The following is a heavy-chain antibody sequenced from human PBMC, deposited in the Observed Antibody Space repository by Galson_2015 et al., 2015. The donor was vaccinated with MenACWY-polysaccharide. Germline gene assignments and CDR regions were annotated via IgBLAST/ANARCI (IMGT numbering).Heavy chain of an antibody. D-gene: IGHD1-26*01. CDR1: GYSISSGYY. CDR2: TYHSGST. Sequence: ETLSLTCAVSGYSISSGYYWGWIRQPPGKGLEWIGSTYHSGSTYYNPSLKSRVTISVDTSKNQFSLKLSSVTAADTAVYYCARVEKYSGSYYILHWGQGTLVTVSS. J-gene: IGHJ4*02. CDR3: ARVEKYSGSYYILH. V-gene: IGHV4-38-2*01.